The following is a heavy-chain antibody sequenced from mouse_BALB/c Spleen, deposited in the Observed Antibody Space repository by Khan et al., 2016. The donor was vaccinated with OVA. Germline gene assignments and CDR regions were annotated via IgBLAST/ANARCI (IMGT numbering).Heavy chain of an antibody. CDR1: GYIFTSYM. CDR3: ARGGYGSFGY. CDR2: INPSSDYN. V-gene: IGHV1-4*01. D-gene: IGHD1-1*01. J-gene: IGHJ3*01. Sequence: VQLQESGAELARPGASVKMSCKASGYIFTSYMIHWVKQRPGQGLEWIGDINPSSDYNNYNQKFKDKATLTAVKSSSTAYMQLSSLTSEDSAVYYCARGGYGSFGYWGQGTLVTGSA.